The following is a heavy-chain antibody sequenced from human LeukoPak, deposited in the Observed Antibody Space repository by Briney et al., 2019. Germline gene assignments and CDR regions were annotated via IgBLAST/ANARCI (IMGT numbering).Heavy chain of an antibody. V-gene: IGHV4-61*01. Sequence: PSGTLSLTCTVSGGSVSSGSYYWSWIRQPPGKGLEWIGYDYYSGSTNYNPSLKSRVTISVDTSKNQFSLKLSSVTAADTAVYYCARDWRRNYYGSGSYLHFDYWGQGTLVTVSS. J-gene: IGHJ4*02. CDR2: DYYSGST. CDR1: GGSVSSGSYY. CDR3: ARDWRRNYYGSGSYLHFDY. D-gene: IGHD3-10*01.